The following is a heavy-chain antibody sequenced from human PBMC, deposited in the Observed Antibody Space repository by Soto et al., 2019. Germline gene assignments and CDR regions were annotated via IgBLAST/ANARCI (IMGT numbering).Heavy chain of an antibody. CDR3: ARAVAVPADFDY. V-gene: IGHV1-3*05. D-gene: IGHD6-19*01. CDR1: GYTFTVYA. J-gene: IGHJ4*02. Sequence: QVQLVQSGAEEKKPGASVKVYCKASGYTFTVYAIHWVRQAPGQRLEWMGWINAGNGNTKYSQKFQGRVTITRDTSSSTAYMELSSLRSEDTAVYYCARAVAVPADFDYWGQGTLVTVSS. CDR2: INAGNGNT.